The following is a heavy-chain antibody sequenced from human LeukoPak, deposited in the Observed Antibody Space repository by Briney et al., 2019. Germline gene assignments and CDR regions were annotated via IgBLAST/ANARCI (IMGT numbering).Heavy chain of an antibody. CDR1: GFTFSSYS. CDR3: ARDPTSSWETAFDI. V-gene: IGHV3-21*06. Sequence: PGGSLRLSCAASGFTFSSYSMTWVRQAPGKGLEWVSSISGNSRYIYYADSMRGRFTISRDNAKNSLYLQMNSLKPEDTAVYYCARDPTSSWETAFDIWGQGTMVTVSS. J-gene: IGHJ3*02. D-gene: IGHD1-26*01. CDR2: ISGNSRYI.